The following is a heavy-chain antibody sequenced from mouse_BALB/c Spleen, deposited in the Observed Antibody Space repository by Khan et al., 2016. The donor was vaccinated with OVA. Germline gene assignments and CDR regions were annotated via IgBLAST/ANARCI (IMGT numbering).Heavy chain of an antibody. CDR2: IYWDDDK. CDR1: GFSLSSSGMG. V-gene: IGHV8-12*01. Sequence: QVTLKESGPGILQPSQTLSLTCSFSGFSLSSSGMGVSWIRQPSGKGLEWLAHIYWDDDKRYNPSLKSRLTIPKDTSSNQVFLKITKVDTADTGTYCCAGTEWLLDYTMDYWGQGTSVTVSS. D-gene: IGHD2-3*01. CDR3: AGTEWLLDYTMDY. J-gene: IGHJ4*01.